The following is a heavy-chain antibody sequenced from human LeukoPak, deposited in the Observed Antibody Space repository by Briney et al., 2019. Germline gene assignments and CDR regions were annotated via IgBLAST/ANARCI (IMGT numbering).Heavy chain of an antibody. V-gene: IGHV1-8*01. CDR2: MNPNSGNT. J-gene: IGHJ6*03. D-gene: IGHD6-13*01. CDR3: ARGSSSSSWYSPNYYYYYMDV. CDR1: GYTFTSYD. Sequence: ASVKVSCKASGYTFTSYDINWVRQATGQGLEWMGWMNPNSGNTGYAQKFQGRVTMTRNTSISTAYMDLSSLRSEDTAVYYCARGSSSSSWYSPNYYYYYMDVWGKGTTVTVSS.